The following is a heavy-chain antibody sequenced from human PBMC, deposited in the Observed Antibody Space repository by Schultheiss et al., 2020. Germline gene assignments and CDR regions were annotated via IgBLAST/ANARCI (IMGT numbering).Heavy chain of an antibody. CDR3: AKAMGDVGAAASANFDN. D-gene: IGHD2-15*01. V-gene: IGHV3-23*01. J-gene: IGHJ4*02. Sequence: WGSLRLPCAASGFTFSNTWMNWVRQAPGKGLEWISTISGSGVSAYFADSVKGRFTITRDNSKNTLYLQLNSLGAEDTAVYYCAKAMGDVGAAASANFDNWGQGTLVTVSS. CDR2: ISGSGVSA. CDR1: GFTFSNTW.